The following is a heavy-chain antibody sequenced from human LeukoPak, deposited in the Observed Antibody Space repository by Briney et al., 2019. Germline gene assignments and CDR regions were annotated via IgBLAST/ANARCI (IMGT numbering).Heavy chain of an antibody. CDR2: ISAYNGNT. CDR3: ARDISGYCSSTSCYFDWFDP. V-gene: IGHV1-18*01. CDR1: GYTFTSYD. J-gene: IGHJ5*02. D-gene: IGHD2-2*01. Sequence: ASVKVSCKASGYTFTSYDISWVRQAPGQGLEWMGWISAYNGNTNYAQKLQGRVTMTTDTSTSTAYMGLRSLRSDDTAVYYCARDISGYCSSTSCYFDWFDPWGQGTLVTVSS.